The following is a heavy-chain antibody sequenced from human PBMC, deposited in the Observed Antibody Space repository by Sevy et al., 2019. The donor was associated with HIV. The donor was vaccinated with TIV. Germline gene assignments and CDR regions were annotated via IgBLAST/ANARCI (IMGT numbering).Heavy chain of an antibody. CDR2: MNQDGTER. J-gene: IGHJ4*02. D-gene: IGHD3-16*01. CDR3: VREGLGGFSYSLDC. V-gene: IGHV3-7*01. CDR1: GFSFSTYW. Sequence: GGSLRLSCAASGFSFSTYWMTWVRQAPGKGLEWVATMNQDGTERDYVDSVKGRFTMSRDNTKTSLFLQMNRLSAEDTGVYYCVREGLGGFSYSLDCWGQGTLVTVSS.